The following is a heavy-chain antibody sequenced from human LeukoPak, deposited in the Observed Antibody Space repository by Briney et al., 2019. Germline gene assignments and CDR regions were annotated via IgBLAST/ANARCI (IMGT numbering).Heavy chain of an antibody. D-gene: IGHD4-11*01. CDR2: INHSGSS. Sequence: SETLSLTCAVYGGSFSGCYWSWIRQPPGKGLEWIGEINHSGSSNYNPSLKSRVTISVDTSKNQFSLKLSSVTAADTAVYYCARTLQYFDYWGQGTLVTVSS. CDR3: ARTLQYFDY. J-gene: IGHJ4*02. V-gene: IGHV4-34*01. CDR1: GGSFSGCY.